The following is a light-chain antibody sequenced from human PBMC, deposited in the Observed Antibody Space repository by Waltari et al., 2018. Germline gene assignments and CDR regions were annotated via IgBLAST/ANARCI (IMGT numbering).Light chain of an antibody. CDR2: EVT. CDR1: YSDGGGYDY. V-gene: IGLV2-14*01. Sequence: SALTQPASVSGSPGQSITISCTGTYSDGGGYDYVSWYQQFPGKAPKLLIYEVTDRPSGISNRFSASKSGNTASLTISSLQAEDEAYYYCTSYTDTNTVIFGGGTRLTVL. J-gene: IGLJ2*01. CDR3: TSYTDTNTVI.